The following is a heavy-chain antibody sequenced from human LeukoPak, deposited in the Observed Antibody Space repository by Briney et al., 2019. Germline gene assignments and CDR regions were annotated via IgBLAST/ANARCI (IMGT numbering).Heavy chain of an antibody. CDR1: GFTFSTYD. D-gene: IGHD2-2*02. Sequence: PGGSLRLSCAASGFTFSTYDMQWVRQAPGKGLEWLSFIWFDGSSKRYADSVKGRFIISRDNSKSTLYLEMNSLRPEDTGVYYCAKDLPPTIMIAWGQGTLVTVSS. V-gene: IGHV3-30*02. CDR2: IWFDGSSK. J-gene: IGHJ5*02. CDR3: AKDLPPTIMIA.